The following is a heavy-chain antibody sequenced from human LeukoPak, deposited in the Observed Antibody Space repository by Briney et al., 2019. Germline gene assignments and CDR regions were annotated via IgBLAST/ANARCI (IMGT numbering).Heavy chain of an antibody. CDR1: GGSISSYY. CDR3: ARVGAPYSSSWYFSL. CDR2: IYCSGST. V-gene: IGHV4-59*01. D-gene: IGHD6-13*01. J-gene: IGHJ4*02. Sequence: SGTLSLTRTVSGGSISSYYWSWIRQPPGKGLEWIGYIYCSGSTNYNPSLKSRVTISVDTSKNQFSLKLSSVTAADTAVYYCARVGAPYSSSWYFSLWGQGTLVTVSS.